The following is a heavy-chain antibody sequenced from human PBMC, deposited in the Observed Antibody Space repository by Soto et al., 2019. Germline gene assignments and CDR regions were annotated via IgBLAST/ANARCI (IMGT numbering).Heavy chain of an antibody. D-gene: IGHD4-17*01. CDR3: ASSSAVTTKLWFDP. CDR1: GGSISSGDYY. Sequence: QVQLQESGPGLVKPSQTLSLTCTVSGGSISSGDYYWSWIRQPPGKGLEWIGYIYYSGSTYYNPSLQLRVTISVYTSKNQVSLKLSSVTAADTAVYYCASSSAVTTKLWFDPWGQGTLVTVSS. J-gene: IGHJ5*02. V-gene: IGHV4-30-4*01. CDR2: IYYSGST.